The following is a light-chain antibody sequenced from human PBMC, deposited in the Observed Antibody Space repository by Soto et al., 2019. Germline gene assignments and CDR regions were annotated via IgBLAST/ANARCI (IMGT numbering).Light chain of an antibody. J-gene: IGLJ1*01. CDR3: TSYAGGNNV. CDR2: EVN. V-gene: IGLV2-8*01. CDR1: SSDVGGYNY. Sequence: QSALTQPPSASGSPGQSVTISCTGTSSDVGGYNYVSWYQQHPGKVPKLMVYEVNKRPSGVPDRFSGSKSGNTASLTVSVLQDEDEADYYCTSYAGGNNVFGTGTKVTVL.